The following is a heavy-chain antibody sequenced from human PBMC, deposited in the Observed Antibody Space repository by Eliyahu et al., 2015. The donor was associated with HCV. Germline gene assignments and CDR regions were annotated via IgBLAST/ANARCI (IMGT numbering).Heavy chain of an antibody. CDR2: IRSKAYGGTT. V-gene: IGHV3-49*02. J-gene: IGHJ4*02. Sequence: GLEWVGFIRSKAYGGTTEYAASVKGRFTISRDDSKSIAYLQMNSLKTEDTAVYYCTRELGGSSDYWGQGTLVTASS. D-gene: IGHD2-2*01. CDR3: TRELGGSSDY.